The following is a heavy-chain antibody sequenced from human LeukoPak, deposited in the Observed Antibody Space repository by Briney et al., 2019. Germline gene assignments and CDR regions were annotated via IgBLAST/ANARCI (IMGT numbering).Heavy chain of an antibody. CDR3: ASLGITMVRGVIIEGGLFDY. Sequence: PSQTLSLTCTVSGGSISSGGYYWSWIRQHPGKGLEWIGYIYYSGSTYYNPSLKSRVTISVDTSKNQFSLKLSSVTAADTAVYYCASLGITMVRGVIIEGGLFDYWGQGTLVTVSS. CDR2: IYYSGST. CDR1: GGSISSGGYY. D-gene: IGHD3-10*01. V-gene: IGHV4-31*03. J-gene: IGHJ4*02.